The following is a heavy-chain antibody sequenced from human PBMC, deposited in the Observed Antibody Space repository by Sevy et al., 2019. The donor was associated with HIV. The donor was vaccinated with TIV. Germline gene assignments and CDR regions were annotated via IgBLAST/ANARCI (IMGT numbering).Heavy chain of an antibody. V-gene: IGHV4-39*01. CDR1: GGSISSSSYY. J-gene: IGHJ4*02. Sequence: SETLSLTCTVSGGSISSSSYYWGWIRQPPGKGLEGIGGIYYSGSTYYNPSLKSRVTISVDTSKNQFSLKLSSVTAADTAVYYCARNTDYGDYVAFDYWGQGTLVTVSS. CDR3: ARNTDYGDYVAFDY. D-gene: IGHD4-17*01. CDR2: IYYSGST.